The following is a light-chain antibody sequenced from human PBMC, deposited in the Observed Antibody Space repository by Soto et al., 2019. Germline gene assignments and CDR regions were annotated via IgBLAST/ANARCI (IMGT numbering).Light chain of an antibody. CDR2: DAS. Sequence: EIVLTQSPATLSLSPGERATLSCRASQSVSSYLAWYQQKPGQAPRLLIHDASNRATGIPARFSGSGSGTDFTLTISRLEPEDFAVYYCQQYGSSRRTFGQGTKVDIK. J-gene: IGKJ1*01. V-gene: IGKV3-20*01. CDR1: QSVSSY. CDR3: QQYGSSRRT.